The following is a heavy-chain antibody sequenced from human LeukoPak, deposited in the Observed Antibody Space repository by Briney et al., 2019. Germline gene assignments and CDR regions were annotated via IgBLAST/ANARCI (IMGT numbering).Heavy chain of an antibody. D-gene: IGHD3-10*01. CDR2: INHSGST. CDR3: ARRVIITSGYYYYMDV. V-gene: IGHV4-4*02. Sequence: SGTLSLTCAVSGVSISSSNWWSWIRQPPGKGLEWIGEINHSGSTNYNPSLKSRVTISVDTSKNQFSLKLSSVTAADTAVYYCARRVIITSGYYYYMDVWGKGTTVTVSS. J-gene: IGHJ6*03. CDR1: GVSISSSNW.